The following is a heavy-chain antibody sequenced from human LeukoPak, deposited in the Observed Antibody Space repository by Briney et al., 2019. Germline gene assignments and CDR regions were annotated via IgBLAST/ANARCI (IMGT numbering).Heavy chain of an antibody. CDR2: IYSSGNT. CDR1: GASISTYY. CDR3: ARDPQGWVRFDS. J-gene: IGHJ4*02. D-gene: IGHD6-19*01. V-gene: IGHV4-59*01. Sequence: SETLSLTCTVSGASISTYYWSWIRQPPGKGLEWIGYIYSSGNTNYNPSLKGRVTISVDTSKNQFSLKLSSVTAADTAMYYGARDPQGWVRFDSSGQGILVTDSS.